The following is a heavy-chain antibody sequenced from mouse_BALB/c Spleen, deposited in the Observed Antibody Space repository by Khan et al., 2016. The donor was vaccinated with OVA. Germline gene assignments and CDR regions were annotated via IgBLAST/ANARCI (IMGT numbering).Heavy chain of an antibody. Sequence: EVQLQESGPGLVKPSQTVSLTCTVTGISITTGNYRWSWIRQFPGNKLEWIGNIYYSGTITYNPSLTSRNTITRDTSKNQFFLEMNSLTAEDTATYYCARDCGSLYWYFDVWGAGTTVTVSS. CDR3: ARDCGSLYWYFDV. D-gene: IGHD1-1*01. V-gene: IGHV3-5*02. J-gene: IGHJ1*01. CDR1: GISITTGNYR. CDR2: IYYSGTI.